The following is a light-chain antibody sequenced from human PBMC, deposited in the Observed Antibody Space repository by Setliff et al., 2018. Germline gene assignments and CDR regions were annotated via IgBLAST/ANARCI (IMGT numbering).Light chain of an antibody. V-gene: IGLV2-14*01. J-gene: IGLJ3*02. Sequence: HSALTQPASVSGSPGQSITISCTGTSSDIGGYNSVSWYQQHPGKAPKLMIYDVDNRSSGVSNRFSGSKSGSTASLTISGLQADDEADYYCSSHTTSSTWVFGGGTKSPS. CDR3: SSHTTSSTWV. CDR2: DVD. CDR1: SSDIGGYNS.